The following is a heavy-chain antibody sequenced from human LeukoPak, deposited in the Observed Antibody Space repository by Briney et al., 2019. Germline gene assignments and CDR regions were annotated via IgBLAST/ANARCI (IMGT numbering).Heavy chain of an antibody. CDR3: ARQELPKGLYYFDY. J-gene: IGHJ4*02. D-gene: IGHD1-26*01. V-gene: IGHV5-51*01. Sequence: GESLQISCKGSGYIFTSYWIGWVRQLPGKGLEWMGIIYPGDSDTRYSPSFQGQVTISADKSISTAYLQWSSLKASDTAMYYCARQELPKGLYYFDYWGQGTLVTVSS. CDR1: GYIFTSYW. CDR2: IYPGDSDT.